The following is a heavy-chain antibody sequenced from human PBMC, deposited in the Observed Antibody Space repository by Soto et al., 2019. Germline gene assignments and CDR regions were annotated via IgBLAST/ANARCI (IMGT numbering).Heavy chain of an antibody. CDR3: ARAGQGASCSGGSCYLGASDI. Sequence: EVQLVESGGGLVQPGGSLRLSCEASGFNFSSYDMHWVRQATGKGLEWVSVIGTAGDTFYTGSVKGRFTISRENGKNSLYLQMNSLRAGDPAVYYCARAGQGASCSGGSCYLGASDIWGQGTMVTVSS. J-gene: IGHJ3*02. D-gene: IGHD2-15*01. CDR2: IGTAGDT. CDR1: GFNFSSYD. V-gene: IGHV3-13*01.